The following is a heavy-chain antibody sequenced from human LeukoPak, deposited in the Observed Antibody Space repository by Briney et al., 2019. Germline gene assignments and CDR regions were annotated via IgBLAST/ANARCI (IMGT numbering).Heavy chain of an antibody. Sequence: PGGSLRLSCAASGFTFSSYAMHWVRQAPGKGLEWVAVISYDGSNKYYADSVKGRFTISRDNSKNTLYLQMNSLRAEDTAVYYCARDGIVVVVAFDHWGQGTLVTVSS. V-gene: IGHV3-30*03. CDR1: GFTFSSYA. CDR3: ARDGIVVVVAFDH. J-gene: IGHJ4*02. D-gene: IGHD2-15*01. CDR2: ISYDGSNK.